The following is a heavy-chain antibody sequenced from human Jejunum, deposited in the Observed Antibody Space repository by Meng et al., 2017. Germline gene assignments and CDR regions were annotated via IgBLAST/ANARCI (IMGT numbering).Heavy chain of an antibody. V-gene: IGHV3-11*01. Sequence: QVHLVVSGGGLVEPGGSLRLSCAASVFSFSDYYMSWIRQAPGKGLEWVSFISGSAAIIDYADSVKGRFTISRDNAQKSLYLQMNSLRAEDTAVYYCARNYGPGNYYLDYWGQGTLVTVSS. CDR3: ARNYGPGNYYLDY. CDR2: ISGSAAII. D-gene: IGHD3-10*01. J-gene: IGHJ4*02. CDR1: VFSFSDYY.